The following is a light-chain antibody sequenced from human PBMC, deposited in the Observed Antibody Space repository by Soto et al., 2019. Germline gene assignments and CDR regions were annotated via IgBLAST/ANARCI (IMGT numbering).Light chain of an antibody. J-gene: IGKJ3*01. V-gene: IGKV3-15*01. Sequence: EIVMTQSPATLSVSPGERATLSCRASRSVSSNLAWYQQKPGQAPRLLIYGASTRATGIPARFSGSGSGTEFTLTISSLQSEDFAVYYCQQYNNSPITFGPGTKVDIK. CDR2: GAS. CDR3: QQYNNSPIT. CDR1: RSVSSN.